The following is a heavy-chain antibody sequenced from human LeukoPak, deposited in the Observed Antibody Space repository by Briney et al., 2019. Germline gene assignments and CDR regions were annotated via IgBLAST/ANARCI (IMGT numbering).Heavy chain of an antibody. V-gene: IGHV4-59*01. J-gene: IGHJ6*03. CDR1: GGSISSYY. Sequence: PSETLSLTCIVSGGSISSYYWSWIRQPPGKGLEWIGYIYYSGSNNYNPSLKSRVTISVDTSKNQFSLKLSSVTAADTAVYYCARTTEGGYTYDYFYYYYMDVWGKGTTVTVSS. CDR3: ARTTEGGYTYDYFYYYYMDV. CDR2: IYYSGSN. D-gene: IGHD5-18*01.